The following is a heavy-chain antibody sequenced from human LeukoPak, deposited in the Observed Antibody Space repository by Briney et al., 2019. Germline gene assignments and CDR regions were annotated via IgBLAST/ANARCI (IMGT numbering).Heavy chain of an antibody. J-gene: IGHJ4*02. Sequence: GGSLRLSCAASGFTFSDYYMSWIRQAPGKGLEWVSYISSSGSTIYYADSVKGRFTISRDNAKNSLYLQMNSLRAEDTAVYYCARDGYCSSTSRYYHYWGQGTLVTVSS. CDR3: ARDGYCSSTSRYYHY. CDR1: GFTFSDYY. V-gene: IGHV3-11*01. D-gene: IGHD2-2*03. CDR2: ISSSGSTI.